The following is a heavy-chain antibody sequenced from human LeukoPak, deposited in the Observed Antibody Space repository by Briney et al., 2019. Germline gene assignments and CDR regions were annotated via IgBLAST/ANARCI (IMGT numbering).Heavy chain of an antibody. CDR2: ISYDGSNK. V-gene: IGHV3-30-3*01. CDR3: AKDFAYDSSGYSYYFDY. J-gene: IGHJ4*02. D-gene: IGHD3-22*01. CDR1: GFTFSSYA. Sequence: GGSLRLSCAASGFTFSSYAMHWVRQAPGKGLEWVAVISYDGSNKYYADSVKGRFTISRDNSKNSLYLQMNSLRAEDTALYYCAKDFAYDSSGYSYYFDYWGQGTLVTVSS.